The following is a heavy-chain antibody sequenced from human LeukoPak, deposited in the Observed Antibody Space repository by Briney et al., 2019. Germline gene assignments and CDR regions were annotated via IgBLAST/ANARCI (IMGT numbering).Heavy chain of an antibody. V-gene: IGHV3-21*01. D-gene: IGHD5-12*01. J-gene: IGHJ5*02. Sequence: GGSLRLSCAASGFTFSSYSMNWVRQAPGKGLEWVSSISSSSSYIYYADSVKGRFTISRDNAKNSLYVQMHSLRAEDTAVYYCARRYSGYSGFDPWGQGTLVTVSS. CDR1: GFTFSSYS. CDR2: ISSSSSYI. CDR3: ARRYSGYSGFDP.